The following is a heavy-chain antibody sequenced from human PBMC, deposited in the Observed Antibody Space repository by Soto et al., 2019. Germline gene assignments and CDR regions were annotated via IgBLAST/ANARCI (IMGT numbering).Heavy chain of an antibody. J-gene: IGHJ3*02. V-gene: IGHV3-48*03. Sequence: GGSLRLSCAASGFTFSSYEMNWVRQAPGKGLEWVSYISSSGSTIYYADSVKGRFTISRDNAKNSLYLQMNSLRAEDTAVYYCARYSDLDAFDIWGQGTMVTVSS. CDR3: ARYSDLDAFDI. D-gene: IGHD6-13*01. CDR2: ISSSGSTI. CDR1: GFTFSSYE.